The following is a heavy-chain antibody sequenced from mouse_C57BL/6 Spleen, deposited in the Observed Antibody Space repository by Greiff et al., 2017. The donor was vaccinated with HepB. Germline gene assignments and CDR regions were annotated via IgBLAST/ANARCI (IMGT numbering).Heavy chain of an antibody. CDR3: ARGRWSYAMDY. V-gene: IGHV1-52*01. J-gene: IGHJ4*01. CDR2: IDPSDSET. Sequence: QVQLQQPGAELVRPGSSMKLSCKASGYTFTSYWMHWVKQRPIQGLEWIGNIDPSDSETHYNQKFKDKATLTVDKSSSTAYMQLSSLTSEDSAVYYCARGRWSYAMDYWGQGTSVTVSS. D-gene: IGHD2-3*01. CDR1: GYTFTSYW.